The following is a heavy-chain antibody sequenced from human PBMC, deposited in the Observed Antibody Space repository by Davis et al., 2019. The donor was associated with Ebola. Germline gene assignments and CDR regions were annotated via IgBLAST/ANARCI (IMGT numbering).Heavy chain of an antibody. CDR2: IYYSGST. D-gene: IGHD6-19*01. V-gene: IGHV4-39*01. Sequence: MPSETLSLTCTVSGGSISSSSYYWGWIRQPPGKGLEWIGSIYYSGSTYYNPSLKSRVTISVDTSKNQFSLKLSSVTAADTAVYYCARHKGGSDWSNWFDPWGQGTLVTVSS. CDR1: GGSISSSSYY. CDR3: ARHKGGSDWSNWFDP. J-gene: IGHJ5*02.